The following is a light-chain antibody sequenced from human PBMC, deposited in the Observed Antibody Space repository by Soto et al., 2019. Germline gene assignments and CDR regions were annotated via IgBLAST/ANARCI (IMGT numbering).Light chain of an antibody. CDR3: QQYDNWPRT. V-gene: IGKV3-15*01. J-gene: IGKJ1*01. CDR2: ATS. CDR1: QSVSIH. Sequence: EKVMAQSPGTLSVSVLERATLSSRASQSVSIHLAWYQPKPWQAPRFLLYATSTRAHGSPARFSGSGSVTEFTRTISSLQSEDFAVYYGQQYDNWPRTFGQGTKV.